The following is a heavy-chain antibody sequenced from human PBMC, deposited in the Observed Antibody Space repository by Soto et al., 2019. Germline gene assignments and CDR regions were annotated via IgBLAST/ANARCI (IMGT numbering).Heavy chain of an antibody. J-gene: IGHJ4*02. CDR3: ARRVSYCGGDCYSVFFDY. D-gene: IGHD2-21*01. V-gene: IGHV4-39*01. CDR1: GGSISSSSYY. Sequence: SETLSLTCTVSGGSISSSSYYWGWIRQPPGKGLEWIGSIYYSGSTYYNPSLKSRVTLSVDTSKNQFSLKLSSVTAADTAVYYCARRVSYCGGDCYSVFFDYWGQGTLVTVSS. CDR2: IYYSGST.